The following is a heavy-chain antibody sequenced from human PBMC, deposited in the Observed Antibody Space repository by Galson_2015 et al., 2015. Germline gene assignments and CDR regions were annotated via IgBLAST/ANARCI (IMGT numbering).Heavy chain of an antibody. CDR3: AREGDSYRSRWYPCDY. CDR1: GYTFTSYG. J-gene: IGHJ4*02. CDR2: ISGYNGNT. Sequence: SVKVSCKASGYTFTSYGISWVRQAPGQGLEWMGWISGYNGNTNYAQKYQGRVTMTTDTSTSTVYMELRSLRSDDTAVYYCAREGDSYRSRWYPCDYWGQGTLVTVSS. V-gene: IGHV1-18*01. D-gene: IGHD6-13*01.